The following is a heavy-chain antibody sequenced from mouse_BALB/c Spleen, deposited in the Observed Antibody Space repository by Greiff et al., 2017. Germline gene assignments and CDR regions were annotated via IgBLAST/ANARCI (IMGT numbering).Heavy chain of an antibody. Sequence: QVQLQQSGAELVRPGTSVKVSCKASGYAFTNYLIEWVKQRPGQGLEWIGVLNPGSGGTNYNEKFKGKATLTADKSSSTAYMQLSSLTSDDSAVYFCARDDGYYDAMDYWGQGTSVTVSS. D-gene: IGHD2-3*01. CDR3: ARDDGYYDAMDY. CDR2: LNPGSGGT. J-gene: IGHJ4*01. CDR1: GYAFTNYL. V-gene: IGHV1-54*01.